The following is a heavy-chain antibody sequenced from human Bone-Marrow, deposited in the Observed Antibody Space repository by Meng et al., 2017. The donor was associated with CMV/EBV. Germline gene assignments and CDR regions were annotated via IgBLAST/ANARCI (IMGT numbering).Heavy chain of an antibody. V-gene: IGHV3-7*01. J-gene: IGHJ4*02. Sequence: GESLKISCAASGFTFSSYWMSWVRQAPGKGLEWVANIKQDGSEKYYVDSVKGRFTISRDTSKNTLSLQMNSLRVEDTAVYYCAKDRAVGGYYDSSGYSDYWGQGTLVTVSS. CDR2: IKQDGSEK. D-gene: IGHD3-22*01. CDR3: AKDRAVGGYYDSSGYSDY. CDR1: GFTFSSYW.